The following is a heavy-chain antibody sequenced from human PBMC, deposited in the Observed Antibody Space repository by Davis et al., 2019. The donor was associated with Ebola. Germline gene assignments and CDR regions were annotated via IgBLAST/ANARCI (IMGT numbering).Heavy chain of an antibody. CDR1: GYTLTEAS. D-gene: IGHD3-16*01. CDR2: FDPEEGET. Sequence: ASVTVSCQVSGYTLTEASIHWVRQTPGKGLEWMGGFDPEEGETMYAQKFQGRVTVTEDTSTNTGYMELRSLRSEDTAVYYCAVARFQVLGDWFAPWGQGTLVTVSS. J-gene: IGHJ5*02. V-gene: IGHV1-24*01. CDR3: AVARFQVLGDWFAP.